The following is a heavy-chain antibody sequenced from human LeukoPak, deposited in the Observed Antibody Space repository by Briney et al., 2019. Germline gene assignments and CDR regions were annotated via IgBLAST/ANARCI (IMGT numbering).Heavy chain of an antibody. CDR3: ARGGYDFDY. CDR2: IWYDGSNK. V-gene: IGHV3-33*08. Sequence: GRSLRLSCAASGFTFSSYAMHWVRQAPGKGLEWVAIIWYDGSNKYYADSVKGRFTISRDNSKNTLYLQMNSLRAEDTAVYYCARGGYDFDYWGQGTLVTVSS. J-gene: IGHJ4*02. D-gene: IGHD5-12*01. CDR1: GFTFSSYA.